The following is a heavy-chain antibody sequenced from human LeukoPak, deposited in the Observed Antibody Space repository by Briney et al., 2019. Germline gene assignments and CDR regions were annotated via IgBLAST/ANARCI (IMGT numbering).Heavy chain of an antibody. CDR2: ISTSSSYI. J-gene: IGHJ4*02. CDR3: ARFRLRSSSSGYFDC. D-gene: IGHD6-6*01. Sequence: PGGSLRLSCAASGFTFSSYGMHWVRQAPGKGLEWVSSISTSSSYIYYADSVKGRFTISRDNAKNSLYLQMNSLRAEDTAVYYCARFRLRSSSSGYFDCWGQGTLVTVSS. CDR1: GFTFSSYG. V-gene: IGHV3-21*01.